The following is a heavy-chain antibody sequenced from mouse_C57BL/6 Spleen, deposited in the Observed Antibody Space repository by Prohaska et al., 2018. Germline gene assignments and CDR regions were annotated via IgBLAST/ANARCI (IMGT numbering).Heavy chain of an antibody. D-gene: IGHD4-1*01. J-gene: IGHJ1*03. V-gene: IGHV12-3*01. CDR3: AGENWGYWYFDV. CDR2: ITHSGET. CDR1: GFPITSGYY. Sequence: QMQLQESGPGLVKPSQSLFLTCSITGFPITSGYYWIWISQSPGKPLEWMGYITHSGETFYNPSLQSPISITRETSKNQFFLQTNAVTTEDTAMYYWAGENWGYWYFDVWGTGTTVTVSS.